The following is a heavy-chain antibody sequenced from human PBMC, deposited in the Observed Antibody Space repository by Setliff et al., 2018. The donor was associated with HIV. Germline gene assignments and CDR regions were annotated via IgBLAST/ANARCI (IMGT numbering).Heavy chain of an antibody. D-gene: IGHD3-10*01. CDR2: ISGSGGTK. V-gene: IGHV3-23*01. Sequence: GGSLRLSCAASGFTFSNSWMNWVRQAPGKGLEWVSTISGSGGTKYYADSVKGRFTISRDNSKNTLYLRMDSLRAEDTAIYYCAKDSRRGDAYNVGVFDFWGQGTMVTVSS. CDR1: GFTFSNSW. CDR3: AKDSRRGDAYNVGVFDF. J-gene: IGHJ3*01.